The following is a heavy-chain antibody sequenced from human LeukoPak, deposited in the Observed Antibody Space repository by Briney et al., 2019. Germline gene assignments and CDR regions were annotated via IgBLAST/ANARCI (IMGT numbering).Heavy chain of an antibody. D-gene: IGHD2-2*01. Sequence: PGGSLRLSCAASGFTFSSYWMSWVRQAPGKGLEWVANIKQDGSEKYYVDSVKGRFTISRDNAKNPLYLQMNSLRAEDTAVYYCARDDCSSISCYHNWFDPWGRGTLVTVSS. CDR3: ARDDCSSISCYHNWFDP. J-gene: IGHJ5*02. CDR2: IKQDGSEK. CDR1: GFTFSSYW. V-gene: IGHV3-7*01.